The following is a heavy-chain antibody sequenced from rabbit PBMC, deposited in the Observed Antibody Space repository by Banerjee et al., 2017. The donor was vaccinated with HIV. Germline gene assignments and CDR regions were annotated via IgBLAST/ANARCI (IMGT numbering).Heavy chain of an antibody. CDR3: ARDPVSGGYNHNL. Sequence: QEQLEESGGGLVTPGGSLTLSCKASGFDISSYHMCWVRQAPGKGLEWIGIIYAGSGSTDYASWAKGRFTISKTSSTTVTLQMTSLTAADTATYFCARDPVSGGYNHNLWGQGTLVTVS. D-gene: IGHD1-1*01. J-gene: IGHJ4*01. CDR1: GFDISSYH. V-gene: IGHV1S45*01. CDR2: IYAGSGST.